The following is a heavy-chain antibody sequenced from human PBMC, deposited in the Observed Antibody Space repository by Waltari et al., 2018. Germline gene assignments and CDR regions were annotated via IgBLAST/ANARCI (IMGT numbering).Heavy chain of an antibody. Sequence: QVQLQQWGAGLLKPSETLSLTCAVYGGSFSGYYWSWIRQPPGKGLEWIGEINHSGSTNYNPSLKSRVTISVDTSKNQFSLKLSSVTAADTAVYYCARVLYYYDSSGYYRRSNWFDPWGQGTLVTVSS. CDR2: INHSGST. D-gene: IGHD3-22*01. CDR3: ARVLYYYDSSGYYRRSNWFDP. V-gene: IGHV4-34*01. CDR1: GGSFSGYY. J-gene: IGHJ5*02.